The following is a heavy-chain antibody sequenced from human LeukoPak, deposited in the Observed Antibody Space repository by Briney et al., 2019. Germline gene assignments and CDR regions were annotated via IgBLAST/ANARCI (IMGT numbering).Heavy chain of an antibody. Sequence: GGSLRLSCAASGFTFSSYAMHWVRQAPGKGLEWVAVISYDGSNKYYADSVKGRFTISRDNSKNTLYLQMNSLRAEDTAVYHCARDLFPTDDSSGYGLDYWGQGTLVTASS. V-gene: IGHV3-30-3*01. CDR3: ARDLFPTDDSSGYGLDY. CDR1: GFTFSSYA. CDR2: ISYDGSNK. J-gene: IGHJ4*02. D-gene: IGHD3-22*01.